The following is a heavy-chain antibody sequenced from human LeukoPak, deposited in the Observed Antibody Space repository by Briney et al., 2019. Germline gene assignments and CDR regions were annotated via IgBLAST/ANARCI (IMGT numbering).Heavy chain of an antibody. J-gene: IGHJ4*02. V-gene: IGHV3-23*01. CDR1: GFTFSGYA. CDR2: TSRSGEIT. CDR3: AKDRPNYYGSDGLYYRRSGDY. Sequence: PGGSLRLSCAASGFTFSGYAMSWVPPATGKGLEWVLSTSRSGEITFYADSVKGRFTITRDNSKTTLYLQMNSLRAEDTAVYYCAKDRPNYYGSDGLYYRRSGDYWGQGTLVTVSS. D-gene: IGHD3-22*01.